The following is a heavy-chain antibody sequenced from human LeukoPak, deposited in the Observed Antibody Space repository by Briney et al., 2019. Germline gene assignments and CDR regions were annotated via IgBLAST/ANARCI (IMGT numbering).Heavy chain of an antibody. Sequence: GGSMRLSCAASGFTFSSYWMSWVRQAPGKGLEWVANIKQDGSEKYYVHSVKGRFTISRDNAKNPLYLQMNSLRAEDTAVYYCARDMFVVVPAANYYYGMDVWGQGTTVTVSS. V-gene: IGHV3-7*01. CDR2: IKQDGSEK. J-gene: IGHJ6*02. CDR3: ARDMFVVVPAANYYYGMDV. D-gene: IGHD2-2*01. CDR1: GFTFSSYW.